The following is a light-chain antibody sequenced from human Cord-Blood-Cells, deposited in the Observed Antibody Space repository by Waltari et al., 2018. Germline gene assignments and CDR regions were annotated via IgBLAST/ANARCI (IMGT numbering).Light chain of an antibody. J-gene: IGLJ1*01. CDR3: SSYTSSSTLDV. CDR1: SSDVGGHNY. Sequence: QSALTQPASVSGSPGQLITISCTGTSSDVGGHNYVPWYQHHPGKAPKLMIYDVSNRPSGVSNRFSGSKSGNTASLTISGLQAEDEADYYCSSYTSSSTLDVFGTGTKVTVL. CDR2: DVS. V-gene: IGLV2-14*03.